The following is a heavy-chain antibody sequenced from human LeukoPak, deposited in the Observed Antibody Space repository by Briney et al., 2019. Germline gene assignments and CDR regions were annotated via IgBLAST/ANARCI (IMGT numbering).Heavy chain of an antibody. Sequence: ASVKVSCKASGGTFSSYAISWVRQAPGQGLEWMGGIIPIFGTAKYAQKFQDRVTITRDTSASTAYMELSSLRSDDTAVYYCARELYSGYDVPGHWGQGTLVTVSS. D-gene: IGHD5-12*01. CDR1: GGTFSSYA. J-gene: IGHJ4*02. V-gene: IGHV1-69*05. CDR3: ARELYSGYDVPGH. CDR2: IIPIFGTA.